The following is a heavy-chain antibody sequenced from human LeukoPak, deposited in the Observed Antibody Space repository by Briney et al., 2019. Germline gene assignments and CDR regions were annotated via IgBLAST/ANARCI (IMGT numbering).Heavy chain of an antibody. CDR3: ARSRYSGSCSEY. D-gene: IGHD1-26*01. Sequence: GGSLRLSCVVSGLTFRSYWMHWVRQAPGKGLMWVSRISTDGTTTGYADSVKGRFTISRDNAKNTLYLQVDSLRAEDTAVYYCARSRYSGSCSEYWGQGTLVTVSS. CDR2: ISTDGTTT. V-gene: IGHV3-74*01. CDR1: GLTFRSYW. J-gene: IGHJ4*02.